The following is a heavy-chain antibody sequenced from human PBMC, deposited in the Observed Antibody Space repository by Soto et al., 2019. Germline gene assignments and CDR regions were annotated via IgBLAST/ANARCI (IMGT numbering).Heavy chain of an antibody. J-gene: IGHJ4*02. CDR2: IHPNSGGT. Sequence: QVQLVQSGTEVKRPGASVKVSCKASGYTFIDYYIHWVRQAPGQGPEWMGWIHPNSGGTHYAQKFQGRVTMTRDTAVSTAYMELIRLTSDDTAVYSCARGGQWLVGGHWGQGTLVIVSS. V-gene: IGHV1-2*02. D-gene: IGHD6-19*01. CDR3: ARGGQWLVGGH. CDR1: GYTFIDYY.